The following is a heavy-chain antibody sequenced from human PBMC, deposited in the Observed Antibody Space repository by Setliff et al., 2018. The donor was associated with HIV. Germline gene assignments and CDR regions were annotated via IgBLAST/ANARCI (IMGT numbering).Heavy chain of an antibody. D-gene: IGHD1-1*01. J-gene: IGHJ4*02. V-gene: IGHV4-34*01. CDR1: GGSFSDYY. CDR2: INHSGRT. CDR3: AQLGMVDDFDY. Sequence: ASETLSLTCAVYGGSFSDYYWSWIRQPPGKGLEWSGEINHSGRTIQSPSLGSRVTISIDTSKNQFSLTLSSVSAADTAVYYCAQLGMVDDFDYWGQGTLVTVSS.